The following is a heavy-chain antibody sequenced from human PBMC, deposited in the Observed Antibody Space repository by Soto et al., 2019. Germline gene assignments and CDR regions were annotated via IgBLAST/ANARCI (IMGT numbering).Heavy chain of an antibody. CDR2: VHPDSGGT. V-gene: IGHV1-2*02. CDR1: GYIFTDHL. CDR3: ARGAQGFFPVSGIYFYFDH. Sequence: ASVKVSCKTSGYIFTDHLIHWVRPSPGQGLRWVGWVHPDSGGTNVAQAFQDRVTMTADTFITTAYMDLARLRPDDTAIVDCARGAQGFFPVSGIYFYFDHWGQGTPVTVSS. D-gene: IGHD3-22*01. J-gene: IGHJ4*02.